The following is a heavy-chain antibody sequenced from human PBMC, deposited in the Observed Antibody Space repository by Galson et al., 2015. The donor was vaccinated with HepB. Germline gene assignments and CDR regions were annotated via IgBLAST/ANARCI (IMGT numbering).Heavy chain of an antibody. V-gene: IGHV1-69*04. CDR3: ARDTQSSSSWYCDY. Sequence: SVKVSCKASGGTLSSYAISWVRQAPGQGLEWMGRIIPILGIANYAQKFQGRVTITADKSTSTAYMELSSLRSEDTAVYYCARDTQSSSSWYCDYWGQGTLVTVSS. CDR2: IIPILGIA. CDR1: GGTLSSYA. J-gene: IGHJ4*02. D-gene: IGHD6-13*01.